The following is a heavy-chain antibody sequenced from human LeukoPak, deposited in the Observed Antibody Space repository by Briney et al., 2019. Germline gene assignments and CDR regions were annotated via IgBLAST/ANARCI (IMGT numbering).Heavy chain of an antibody. CDR2: IYSGGST. J-gene: IGHJ6*02. CDR3: ASQLFPNGMDV. D-gene: IGHD2-2*01. V-gene: IGHV3-53*01. Sequence: GGSLRLSCAASGLTVSSNYMSWVRQAPGKGLECVTVIYSGGSTYYADSVKGRFTISRDNSKNTLYLQMSSLRAEDTAMYYCASQLFPNGMDVWGQGTTVTVSS. CDR1: GLTVSSNY.